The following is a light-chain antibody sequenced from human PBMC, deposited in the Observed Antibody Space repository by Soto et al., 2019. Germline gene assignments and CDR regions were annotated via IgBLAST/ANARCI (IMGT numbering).Light chain of an antibody. CDR3: GSWDSSLSAYV. CDR2: DDN. CDR1: FSNIGGNS. V-gene: IGLV1-51*01. J-gene: IGLJ1*01. Sequence: SVLTQPGSLSAAPGTTVTISCSGSFSNIGGNSVSWYQQLPGTAPKLLIYDDNKRPSGIPDRFSGSKSGTSATLGITGFQTGDEADYYCGSWDSSLSAYVFGTGTKVTV.